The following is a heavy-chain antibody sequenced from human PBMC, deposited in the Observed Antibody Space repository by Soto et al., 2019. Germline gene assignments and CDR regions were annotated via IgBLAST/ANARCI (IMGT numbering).Heavy chain of an antibody. CDR1: GGTFSTYT. Sequence: QVQLVQSGAEVNKPGSSVKVCCKASGGTFSTYTITWVRQAPGQGLEWMGRIIPIIGIINYAQKFQGRVTITADKFTGTAYMELTRLRSDDTAVYYCAGDPDSHYNDSHASSYPWGQGTLVIVSS. V-gene: IGHV1-69*08. CDR2: IIPIIGII. CDR3: AGDPDSHYNDSHASSYP. J-gene: IGHJ5*02. D-gene: IGHD3-22*01.